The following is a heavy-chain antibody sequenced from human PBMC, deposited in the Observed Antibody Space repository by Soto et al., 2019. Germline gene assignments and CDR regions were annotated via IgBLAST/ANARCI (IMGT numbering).Heavy chain of an antibody. D-gene: IGHD5-12*01. CDR1: GFTFSSYW. V-gene: IGHV3-74*01. J-gene: IGHJ3*02. CDR2: INSDGSST. CDR3: ASHYGYSGYDNAFDI. Sequence: GGSLRLSCAASGFTFSSYWMHWVRQAPGKGLVWVSRINSDGSSTSYADSVKGRFTISRDNAKNTLYLQMNSLRAEDTAVFSCASHYGYSGYDNAFDIWGQGTMVTVSS.